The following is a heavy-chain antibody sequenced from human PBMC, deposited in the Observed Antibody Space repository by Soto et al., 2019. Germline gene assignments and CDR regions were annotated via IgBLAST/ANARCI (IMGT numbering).Heavy chain of an antibody. CDR3: ATRLSVSYGPLFDQ. CDR1: GFKFSSYE. D-gene: IGHD3-16*01. V-gene: IGHV3-48*03. Sequence: EVQLEESGGGLVQPGGSLRLACAGSGFKFSSYEMNWVRQAPGKGLEWLSFILHSGDIIYYADSVKGRFTISRDNAKNLLYLHMNTLRVEDTAIYYCATRLSVSYGPLFDQGSQGTLVTVSS. J-gene: IGHJ4*02. CDR2: ILHSGDII.